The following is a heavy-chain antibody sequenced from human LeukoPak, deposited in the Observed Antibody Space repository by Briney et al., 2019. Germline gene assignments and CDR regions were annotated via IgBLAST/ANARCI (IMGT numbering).Heavy chain of an antibody. CDR2: IKQDGSEK. J-gene: IGHJ4*02. D-gene: IGHD1-26*01. CDR1: GFLFSSYW. V-gene: IGHV3-7*01. CDR3: AKDRSGSYDHFDY. Sequence: GGSLRLSCAASGFLFSSYWMNWVRQAPGKGLEWVANIKQDGSEKYYVDSVKGRFTISRDNAKSSLYLQMNSLRGEDTAVYYCAKDRSGSYDHFDYWGQGTRVTVSS.